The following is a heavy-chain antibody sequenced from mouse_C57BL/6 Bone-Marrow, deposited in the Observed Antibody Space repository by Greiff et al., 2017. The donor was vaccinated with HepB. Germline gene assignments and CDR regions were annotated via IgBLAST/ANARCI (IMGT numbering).Heavy chain of an antibody. CDR1: GYTFTSYW. CDR2: IHPNSGST. Sequence: QVQLQQPGAELVKPGASVKLSCKASGYTFTSYWMHWVKQRPGQGLEWIGMIHPNSGSTNYNEKFKSKATLTVDKSSSTAYMQLSSLTSEDSAVYYCANYYGSSYTGGYWGQGTTLTVSS. J-gene: IGHJ2*01. V-gene: IGHV1-64*01. D-gene: IGHD1-1*01. CDR3: ANYYGSSYTGGY.